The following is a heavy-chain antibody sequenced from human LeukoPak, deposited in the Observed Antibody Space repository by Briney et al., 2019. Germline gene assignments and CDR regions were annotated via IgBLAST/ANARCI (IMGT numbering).Heavy chain of an antibody. D-gene: IGHD6-19*01. CDR1: GLTIRSYA. V-gene: IGHV3-23*01. J-gene: IGHJ4*02. CDR3: AKGGAVPWTGLDY. Sequence: TGGSLRPSFAVSGLTIRSYAMNWVRKAPGKGLNWVSTISASTDSTYYTDSVKGRFTISRDNFRNMLHLEMNSLRAEDTAVYYCAKGGAVPWTGLDYWGQGTLVTVSS. CDR2: ISASTDST.